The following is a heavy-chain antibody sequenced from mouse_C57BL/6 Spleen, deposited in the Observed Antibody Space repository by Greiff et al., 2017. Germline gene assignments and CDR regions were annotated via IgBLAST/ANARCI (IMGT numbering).Heavy chain of an antibody. CDR3: ARNYCSSDEDYFDY. V-gene: IGHV1-82*01. D-gene: IGHD1-1*01. CDR1: GYAFSSSW. J-gene: IGHJ2*01. Sequence: QVQLQQSGPELVKPGASVKISCKASGYAFSSSWMNWVKQRPGKGLEWIGRLYPGDGDTNYNGKFKGKATLTADKSSSTAYMQLSSLTSEDSAVYFCARNYCSSDEDYFDYWGQGTTLTVAS. CDR2: LYPGDGDT.